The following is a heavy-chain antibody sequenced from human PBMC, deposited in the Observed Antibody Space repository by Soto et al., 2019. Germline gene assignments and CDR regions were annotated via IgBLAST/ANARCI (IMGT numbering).Heavy chain of an antibody. CDR3: TSAGQYCTSTTCKAY. CDR2: IKSKNDGGTT. D-gene: IGHD2-2*01. Sequence: GGSLRLSCAASGFGFTNAWMSWVRQAPGKGLEWVGRIKSKNDGGTTDYAAPVQGRFTISRDDSKTTIYLQMNSLKTEDTAVYYCTSAGQYCTSTTCKAYWGQGTPVTSPQ. CDR1: GFGFTNAW. J-gene: IGHJ4*02. V-gene: IGHV3-15*05.